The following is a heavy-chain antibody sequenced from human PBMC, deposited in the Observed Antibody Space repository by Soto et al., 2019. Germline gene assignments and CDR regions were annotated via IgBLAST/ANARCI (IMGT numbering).Heavy chain of an antibody. CDR2: ISGSGGST. D-gene: IGHD3-10*01. V-gene: IGHV3-23*01. J-gene: IGHJ4*02. Sequence: EVQLLESGGGLVQPGGSLRLSCAASGFTFSSYAMSWVRQAPGKGLEWVSAISGSGGSTYYADSVKGRFTISRDNSKNKQYLQMNSLRAEDTAVYYCAKGITMVRGVRGDFDYWGQGTLVTVSS. CDR3: AKGITMVRGVRGDFDY. CDR1: GFTFSSYA.